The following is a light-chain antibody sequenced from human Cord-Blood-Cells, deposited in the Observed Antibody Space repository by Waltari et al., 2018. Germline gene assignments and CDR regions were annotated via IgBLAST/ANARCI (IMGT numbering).Light chain of an antibody. Sequence: DIQMTQSPSSLSASVGDIVTITCRASQSISSYLNWYQQKPGKAPKLLIYAASSLQSGVPSRFSGSGSGTDVTLTISSLQPEDFATYYCQQSYSTPWTFGQGTKVEIK. CDR3: QQSYSTPWT. CDR1: QSISSY. V-gene: IGKV1-39*01. J-gene: IGKJ1*01. CDR2: AAS.